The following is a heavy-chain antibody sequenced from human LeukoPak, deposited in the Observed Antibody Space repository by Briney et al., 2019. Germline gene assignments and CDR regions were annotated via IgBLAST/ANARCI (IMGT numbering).Heavy chain of an antibody. CDR3: ARIAQSGYSSSWPYYFDY. J-gene: IGHJ4*02. D-gene: IGHD6-13*01. Sequence: SGPALVKPTQTLTLTCTFSGFSLSTSGMRVSWIRQPPGKALEWLARIDWDDDKFYSTSLKTRLTISKDTSKNQVTLTMTNMDPVDTATYYCARIAQSGYSSSWPYYFDYWGQGTLVTVSS. V-gene: IGHV2-70*04. CDR1: GFSLSTSGMR. CDR2: IDWDDDK.